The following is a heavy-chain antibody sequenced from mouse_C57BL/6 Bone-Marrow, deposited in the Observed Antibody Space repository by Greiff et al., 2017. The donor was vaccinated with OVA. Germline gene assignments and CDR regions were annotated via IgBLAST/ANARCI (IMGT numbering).Heavy chain of an antibody. Sequence: EESGPGLVKPSQSLSLTCSVTGYSITSGYYWNWIRQFPGNKLEWMGYISYDGSNNYNPSLKNRISITRDTSKNQFFLKLNSVTTEDTATYYCARGTTVVATDYWGQGTTLTVSS. J-gene: IGHJ2*01. D-gene: IGHD1-1*01. CDR2: ISYDGSN. CDR3: ARGTTVVATDY. V-gene: IGHV3-6*01. CDR1: GYSITSGYY.